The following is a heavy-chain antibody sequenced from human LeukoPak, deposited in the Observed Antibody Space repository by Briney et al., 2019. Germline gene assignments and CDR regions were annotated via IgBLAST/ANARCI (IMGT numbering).Heavy chain of an antibody. CDR2: IEYGGSST. J-gene: IGHJ4*02. CDR3: AREGVAGALDY. CDR1: GFTFSSYW. D-gene: IGHD6-19*01. V-gene: IGHV3-74*01. Sequence: GGSLRLSCAASGFTFSSYWLHWVRQDPGRGLVWVSRIEYGGSSTGYADSVKGRFTISGDNAKNTLYLQMNSLRAEDTAVYYCAREGVAGALDYWGQGTLVTVSS.